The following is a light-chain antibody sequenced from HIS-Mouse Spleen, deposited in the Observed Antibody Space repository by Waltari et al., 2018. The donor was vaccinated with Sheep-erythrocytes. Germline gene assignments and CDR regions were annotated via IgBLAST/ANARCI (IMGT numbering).Light chain of an antibody. CDR1: ALPKKY. CDR2: EDS. CDR3: YSTDSSGNHWV. J-gene: IGLJ3*02. Sequence: SYELTQPPSASVSPVQTARITCPGYALPKKYAYCYQQKSGQAPVLVIYEDSKRPSGIPERFSGSSSGTMATLTISGAQVEDDADYYCYSTDSSGNHWVFGGGTKLTVL. V-gene: IGLV3-10*01.